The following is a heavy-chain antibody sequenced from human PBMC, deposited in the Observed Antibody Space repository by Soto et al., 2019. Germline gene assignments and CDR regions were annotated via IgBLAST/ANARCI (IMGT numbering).Heavy chain of an antibody. J-gene: IGHJ2*01. D-gene: IGHD4-17*01. V-gene: IGHV4-31*03. CDR1: GGSISSGGYY. CDR3: AVATVTKGVPYWYFDL. Sequence: QVQLQESGPGLVKPSQTLSLTCTVSGGSISSGGYYWSWIRQHPGKGLEWIGYIYYSGSTYYNPCLKRRVTTSVDTSKNQFSLKLSSVTAADTAVYYCAVATVTKGVPYWYFDLWGRGTLVTVSS. CDR2: IYYSGST.